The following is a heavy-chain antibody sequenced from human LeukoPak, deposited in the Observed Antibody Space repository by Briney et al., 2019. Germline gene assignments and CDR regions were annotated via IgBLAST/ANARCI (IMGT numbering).Heavy chain of an antibody. CDR1: GFTFSSYS. CDR2: IYSGGST. CDR3: ARGAGAYNYYAMDV. Sequence: TGGSLRLSCAASGFTFSSYSMNWVRQAPGKGLEWVSVIYSGGSTFSVDSVKGRFTISRDNSKNTLYLQMNSLRAEDTALYYCARGAGAYNYYAMDVWGQGTTVTVSS. J-gene: IGHJ6*02. D-gene: IGHD6-19*01. V-gene: IGHV3-66*01.